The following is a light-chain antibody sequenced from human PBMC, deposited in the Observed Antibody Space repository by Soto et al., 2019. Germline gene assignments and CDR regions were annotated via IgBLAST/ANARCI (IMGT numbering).Light chain of an antibody. CDR1: QSISNY. J-gene: IGKJ5*01. CDR2: AAS. CDR3: QQSYNSPIT. V-gene: IGKV1-39*01. Sequence: DIQMTQSPSSLSASVGDRVTITCRASQSISNYLNWYQQKSGEAPKLLIYAASSLQSGVPSRFSGSGSGTDFTLTISSLQPEDFATYYCQQSYNSPITFGQGTRLEIK.